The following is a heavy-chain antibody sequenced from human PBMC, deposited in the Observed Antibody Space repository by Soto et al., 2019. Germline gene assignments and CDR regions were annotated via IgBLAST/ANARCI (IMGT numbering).Heavy chain of an antibody. CDR1: GGSLSNYG. J-gene: IGHJ6*02. D-gene: IGHD3-22*01. CDR2: IIPVFGTA. CDR3: ARGDATKIVVTTYYGMDV. Sequence: QVQLVPSGAEVKKPGSSVKVSCTASGGSLSNYGISWVRQAPGQGLEWMGGIIPVFGTANYAQKFQGRVTITADESTSIVYMDVTSLRSEDTAVYYCARGDATKIVVTTYYGMDVWGQGTTVTVSS. V-gene: IGHV1-69*12.